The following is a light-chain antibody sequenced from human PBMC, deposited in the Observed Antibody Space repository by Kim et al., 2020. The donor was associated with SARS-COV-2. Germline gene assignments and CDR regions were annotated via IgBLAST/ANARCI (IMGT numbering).Light chain of an antibody. V-gene: IGKV3-11*01. CDR2: DAS. Sequence: LSLSPAERATLACRASQSVSSYLAWYQQKPGQAPRLLIYDASNRATGIPARFSGSGSGTDFTLTISSLEPEDFAVYYCQQRSNWQSFGQGTKLEI. CDR3: QQRSNWQS. CDR1: QSVSSY. J-gene: IGKJ2*03.